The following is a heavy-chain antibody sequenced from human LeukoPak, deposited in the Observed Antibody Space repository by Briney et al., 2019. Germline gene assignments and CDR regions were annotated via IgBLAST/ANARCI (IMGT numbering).Heavy chain of an antibody. D-gene: IGHD2-15*01. CDR1: GFTFNSYA. CDR2: INWNGDST. V-gene: IGHV3-20*04. CDR3: ARAAGECSGGSCYSHAFDV. J-gene: IGHJ3*01. Sequence: PGGSLRLSCAASGFTFNSYAMTWVRQVPGKGLEWVSNINWNGDSTGYADSVKGRFTISRDNAKNSLYLQMNRLRAEDTALYYCARAAGECSGGSCYSHAFDVWGKGTRVTVSS.